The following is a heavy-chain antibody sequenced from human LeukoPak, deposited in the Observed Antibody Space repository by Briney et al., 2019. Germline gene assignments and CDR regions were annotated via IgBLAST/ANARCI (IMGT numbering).Heavy chain of an antibody. CDR1: GYTFTSYA. CDR3: ARDISGSRYYFDY. J-gene: IGHJ4*02. V-gene: IGHV1-46*01. D-gene: IGHD1-26*01. Sequence: ASVKVSCKASGYTFTSYAMNWVRQAPGQGLEWMGIINPSGGGTSYAQKFQGRVTMTRDTSTSTVYMELSSLRSEDTAVYYCARDISGSRYYFDYWGQGTLVTVSS. CDR2: INPSGGGT.